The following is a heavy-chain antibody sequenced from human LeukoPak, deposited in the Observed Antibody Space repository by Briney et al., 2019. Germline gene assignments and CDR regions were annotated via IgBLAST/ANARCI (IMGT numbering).Heavy chain of an antibody. J-gene: IGHJ4*02. CDR1: GFTFSSYG. CDR2: ISYDGSNK. Sequence: GGSLRLSCAASGFTFSSYGMHWVRQAPGKGLEWVAVISYDGSNKYYADSVKGRFTISRDNSKNTLYLQMNSLRAEDTAVYYCAKQMAVDYFDYWGQGTLVTVSS. D-gene: IGHD5-24*01. CDR3: AKQMAVDYFDY. V-gene: IGHV3-30*18.